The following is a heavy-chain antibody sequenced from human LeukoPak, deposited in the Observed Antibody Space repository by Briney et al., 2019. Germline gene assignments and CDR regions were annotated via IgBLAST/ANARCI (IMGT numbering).Heavy chain of an antibody. Sequence: SQTLSLTCTVSGGSISSGGYYWSWIRQHPGKGLEWIGYIYYSGSTYYNPSLKSRVTISVDTSKNQFSLKLSSVTAADTAVYYCARGSFDSPENDYWGQGTLVTVSS. CDR1: GGSISSGGYY. CDR3: ARGSFDSPENDY. J-gene: IGHJ4*02. CDR2: IYYSGST. D-gene: IGHD2-15*01. V-gene: IGHV4-31*03.